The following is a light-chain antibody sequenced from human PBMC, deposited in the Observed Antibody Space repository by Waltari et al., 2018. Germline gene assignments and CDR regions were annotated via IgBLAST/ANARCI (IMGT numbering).Light chain of an antibody. CDR2: QDS. V-gene: IGLV3-1*01. CDR1: TLGDKY. CDR3: QAWDSSTYVV. Sequence: SYELTQPPSVSVSPGQKASIPSSGATLGDKYAYWYQQKPGQSPVLVIYQDSKRPSGIPERFSGSNSGNTATLTISGTQAMDEADYYCQAWDSSTYVVFGGGTKLTVL. J-gene: IGLJ2*01.